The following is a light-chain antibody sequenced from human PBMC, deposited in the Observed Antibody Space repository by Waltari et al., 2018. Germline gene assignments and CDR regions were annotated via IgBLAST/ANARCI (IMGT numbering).Light chain of an antibody. CDR1: SSDVGSYNL. Sequence: QSALTQPASVSASPGQSITISCTGTSSDVGSYNLVSWYQHHPGKAPKLMIYEGTKRPSGVSNRVCGSKSGNTASLTISGLQADDEADYYCCSYAGSSTSYWVFGGGTKLTVL. CDR3: CSYAGSSTSYWV. J-gene: IGLJ3*02. V-gene: IGLV2-23*01. CDR2: EGT.